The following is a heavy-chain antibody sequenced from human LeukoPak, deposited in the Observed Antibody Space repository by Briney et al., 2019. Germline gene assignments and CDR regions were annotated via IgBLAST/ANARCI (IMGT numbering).Heavy chain of an antibody. CDR3: ARDYGYGGSYYFDY. CDR2: IIPIFGTA. V-gene: IGHV1-69*13. J-gene: IGHJ4*02. CDR1: GGTFSSYA. D-gene: IGHD1-26*01. Sequence: ASVKVSCKASGGTFSSYAISWVRQAPGQGLEWMGGIIPIFGTANYAQKFQGRVTITADESTSTAYMELSSLRSEDTAVYYCARDYGYGGSYYFDYGGQGTLVTVSS.